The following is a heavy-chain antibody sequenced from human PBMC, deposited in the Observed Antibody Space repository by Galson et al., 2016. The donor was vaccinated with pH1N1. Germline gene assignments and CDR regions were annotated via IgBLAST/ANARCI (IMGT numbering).Heavy chain of an antibody. J-gene: IGHJ6*02. CDR2: LIPILGTP. V-gene: IGHV1-69*13. D-gene: IGHD5-12*01. Sequence: SVKVSCKASGGTFTNYAINWVRQAPGQGLEWMGGLIPILGTPDCAQTVQGRVTITADENTNTAYMEMSSLRAEDTAVDYCARGFSGYDRLEYYQNGMDVWGQGTTVTVSS. CDR1: GGTFTNYA. CDR3: ARGFSGYDRLEYYQNGMDV.